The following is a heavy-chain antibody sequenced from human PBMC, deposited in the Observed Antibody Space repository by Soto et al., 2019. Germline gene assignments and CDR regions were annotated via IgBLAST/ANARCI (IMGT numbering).Heavy chain of an antibody. CDR2: INPNSGGT. J-gene: IGHJ4*02. Sequence: ASVKVSCKASGYTFTGYYMLWVRQAPGQGLEWMGWINPNSGGTNYAQKFQGRVTMTRDTSISTAYMELSRLRSDDTAVYYCAPTITGTMSLDYWGRGTLVTVSS. V-gene: IGHV1-2*02. CDR3: APTITGTMSLDY. CDR1: GYTFTGYY. D-gene: IGHD1-7*01.